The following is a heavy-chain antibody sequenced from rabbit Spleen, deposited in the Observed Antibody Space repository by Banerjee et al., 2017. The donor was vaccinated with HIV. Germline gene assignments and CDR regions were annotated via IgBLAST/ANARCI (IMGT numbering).Heavy chain of an antibody. CDR1: GFSFGDRDV. V-gene: IGHV1S40*01. Sequence: QSLEESGGDLVKPGACRTLTCTASGFSFGDRDVMCWVRQAPGKGLEWIACINVATGKPVYATWAKGRFTISRTSSTTVPLRMTSLTAADPATSFCARVGGVGVYGYATLWGPGSLVTVS. D-gene: IGHD6-1*01. J-gene: IGHJ4*01. CDR3: ARVGGVGVYGYATL. CDR2: INVATGKP.